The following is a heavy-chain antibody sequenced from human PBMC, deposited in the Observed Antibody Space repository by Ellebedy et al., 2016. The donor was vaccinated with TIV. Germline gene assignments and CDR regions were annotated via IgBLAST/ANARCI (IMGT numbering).Heavy chain of an antibody. Sequence: ASVKVSCKASGYTFTSYYMHWVRQAPGQGLEWMGIINPSGGSTSYAQKLQGRVTMTRDTSISTAYMELSRLRSDDTAVYYCARDYIPSYDSSGYSPNWFDPWGQGTLVTVSS. CDR2: INPSGGST. CDR3: ARDYIPSYDSSGYSPNWFDP. J-gene: IGHJ5*02. V-gene: IGHV1-46*04. D-gene: IGHD3-22*01. CDR1: GYTFTSYY.